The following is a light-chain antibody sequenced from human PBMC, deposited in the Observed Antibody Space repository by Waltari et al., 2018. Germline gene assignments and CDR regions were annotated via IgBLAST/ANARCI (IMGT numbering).Light chain of an antibody. Sequence: QSVLTQPPSASGTPGQRVTISCSGSFSNVGTNIVNWYQPVPGMAPQLPSYSNNQRPSGVPDRFTGSKSGTSASLAISGLQSEDEADYFCAAWDDSLDGSMVFGGGTKVTVL. CDR3: AAWDDSLDGSMV. CDR2: SNN. V-gene: IGLV1-44*01. CDR1: FSNVGTNI. J-gene: IGLJ2*01.